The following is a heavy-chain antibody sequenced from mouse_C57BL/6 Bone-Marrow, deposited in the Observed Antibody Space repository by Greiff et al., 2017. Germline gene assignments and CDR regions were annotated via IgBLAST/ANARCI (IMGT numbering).Heavy chain of an antibody. CDR2: IYPGDGDT. D-gene: IGHD2-3*01. Sequence: VQLQQSGPELVKPGASVKISCKASGYAFSSSWMNWVKQRPGKGLEWIGRIYPGDGDTNYNGKFKGKATLTADKSSSTAYMQLSSLTSEDSAVXFCAREWLLRPYAMDYWGQGTSVTVSS. CDR1: GYAFSSSW. CDR3: AREWLLRPYAMDY. V-gene: IGHV1-82*01. J-gene: IGHJ4*01.